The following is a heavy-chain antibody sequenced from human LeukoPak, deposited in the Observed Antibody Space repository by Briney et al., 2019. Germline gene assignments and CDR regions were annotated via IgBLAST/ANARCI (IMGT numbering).Heavy chain of an antibody. Sequence: SETLSLTCAVSGGSISSGGYSWSWIRQPPGQGLEWIGYIYHSGSTYYNPSLKSRVTISVDRSKNQFSLKLSSVTAADTAVYYCARVGAARIYWGQGTLVTVSS. CDR2: IYHSGST. J-gene: IGHJ4*02. V-gene: IGHV4-30-2*01. CDR3: ARVGAARIY. CDR1: GGSISSGGYS. D-gene: IGHD6-6*01.